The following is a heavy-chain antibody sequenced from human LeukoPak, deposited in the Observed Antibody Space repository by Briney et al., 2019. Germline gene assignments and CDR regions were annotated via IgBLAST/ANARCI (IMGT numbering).Heavy chain of an antibody. J-gene: IGHJ4*02. CDR1: GFTFSSYS. D-gene: IGHD5-24*01. CDR2: ISSSSSYI. CDR3: ARSRDGYNFVY. Sequence: GGSLRLFCAASGFTFSSYSMNWVRQAPGKGLEWVSSISSSSSYIYYADSVKGRFTISRDNAKNSLYLQMNSLRAEDTAVYYCARSRDGYNFVYWGQGTLVTVSS. V-gene: IGHV3-21*01.